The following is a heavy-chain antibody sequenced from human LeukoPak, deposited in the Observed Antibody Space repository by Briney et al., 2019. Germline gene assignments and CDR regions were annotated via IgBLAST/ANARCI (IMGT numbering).Heavy chain of an antibody. V-gene: IGHV3-15*01. CDR1: GFTFSNAW. CDR2: IKSKTDGGTT. J-gene: IGHJ4*02. CDR3: TTKVVPAHIMPLIDY. Sequence: PGGSLRLSCAASGFTFSNAWMSWVRQAPGKGLEWVGRIKSKTDGGTTDYAAPVKGRFTISRDDSKNTLYLQMNSLKTEDTAVYYCTTKVVPAHIMPLIDYWGQGTLVIVS. D-gene: IGHD2-2*01.